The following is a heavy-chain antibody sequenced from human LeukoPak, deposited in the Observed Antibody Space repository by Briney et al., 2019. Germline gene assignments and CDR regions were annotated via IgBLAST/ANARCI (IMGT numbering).Heavy chain of an antibody. D-gene: IGHD3-10*01. CDR3: ARQAGSYYRFDY. Sequence: VXGYSISSGYYXGWIRQPPGKGLEWIGSIYHSGSTYYNPSLKSRVTISVDTSKNQFSLKLSSVTAADTAVYYCARQAGSYYRFDYWGQGTLVTVSS. J-gene: IGHJ4*02. CDR2: IYHSGST. V-gene: IGHV4-38-2*01. CDR1: GYSISSGYY.